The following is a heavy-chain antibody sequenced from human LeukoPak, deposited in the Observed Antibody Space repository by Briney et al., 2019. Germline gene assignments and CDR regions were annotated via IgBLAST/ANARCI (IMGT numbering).Heavy chain of an antibody. D-gene: IGHD2-2*01. CDR3: ATVRAAGRSSWYLDY. V-gene: IGHV3-33*01. CDR1: GFTFSNYG. CDR2: IWYDGSNK. J-gene: IGHJ4*02. Sequence: PGGSLRLSCAASGFTFSNYGMYWVRQAPGKGLEWVVVIWYDGSNKYYADSVEGRFTISRDNSKNTLYLQMNSLRAEDTAVYYCATVRAAGRSSWYLDYWGQGTLVTVSS.